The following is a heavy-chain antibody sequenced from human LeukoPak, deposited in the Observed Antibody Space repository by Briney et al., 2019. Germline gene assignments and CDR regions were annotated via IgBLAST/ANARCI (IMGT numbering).Heavy chain of an antibody. V-gene: IGHV4-59*01. CDR3: ARGSPDRGWFDP. CDR2: IYYSGST. Sequence: SETLSLTCTVSGGSISSYYWSWIRQPPGKGLEWIGYIYYSGSTSYNPSLKSRVTISVDTSKNHFSLKLSSVTAADTAVYYCARGSPDRGWFDPWGQGTLVTVSS. J-gene: IGHJ5*02. CDR1: GGSISSYY. D-gene: IGHD3-22*01.